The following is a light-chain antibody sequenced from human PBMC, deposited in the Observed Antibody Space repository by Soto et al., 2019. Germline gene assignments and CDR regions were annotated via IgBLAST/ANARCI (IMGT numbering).Light chain of an antibody. Sequence: DIQLPQSPPTLSASVGDRVTITCRASQSIRYYLAWYQQMPGKAPKLLIYGASSLQSGVPSRFSGRGSGTEFTLTISSLQPDDFATYFCQHHTSYPQTFGQGTKVEIK. CDR1: QSIRYY. CDR2: GAS. V-gene: IGKV1-5*01. CDR3: QHHTSYPQT. J-gene: IGKJ1*01.